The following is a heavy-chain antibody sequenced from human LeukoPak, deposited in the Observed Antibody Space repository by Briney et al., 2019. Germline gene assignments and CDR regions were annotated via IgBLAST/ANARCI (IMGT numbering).Heavy chain of an antibody. CDR1: GFTVTSNY. CDR3: ARSSGVTTPDRAFDI. Sequence: PGGSLRLSCAASGFTVTSNYMSWVRQAPGKGLERVSAIYSGGSTYYGDSVKGRFTISRDNSENRLYLQMNSLRAEDTAVYYCARSSGVTTPDRAFDIWGQGTMVTVSS. J-gene: IGHJ3*02. D-gene: IGHD3-10*01. V-gene: IGHV3-53*01. CDR2: IYSGGST.